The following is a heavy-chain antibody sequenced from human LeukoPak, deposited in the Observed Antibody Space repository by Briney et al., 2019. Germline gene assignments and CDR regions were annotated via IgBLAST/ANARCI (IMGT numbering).Heavy chain of an antibody. D-gene: IGHD1-20*01. CDR2: INSNSGGT. V-gene: IGHV1-2*02. CDR3: ARTFEDITAVAGKDY. Sequence: ASVKVSCKASGYIFTGYYLHWVRQAPGQGLEWMGWINSNSGGTNYAQRFQGRVTMTRDTSIRTAYMELSRLRSDDTAVYYCARTFEDITAVAGKDYWGQGTLVTVSS. J-gene: IGHJ4*02. CDR1: GYIFTGYY.